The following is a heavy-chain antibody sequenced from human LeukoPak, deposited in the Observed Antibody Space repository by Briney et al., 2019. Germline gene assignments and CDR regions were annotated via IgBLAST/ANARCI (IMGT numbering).Heavy chain of an antibody. CDR3: ARTIGYCSSTSCYTGIMFDY. Sequence: GASVKVSCKASGYTFTSYGISWVRQAPGQGLEWMGWISAYNGNTNYAQKLQGRVTMNTDTSTSTAYMELRSLRSDDTAVYYCARTIGYCSSTSCYTGIMFDYWGQGTLVTVSS. CDR2: ISAYNGNT. D-gene: IGHD2-2*02. J-gene: IGHJ4*02. V-gene: IGHV1-18*01. CDR1: GYTFTSYG.